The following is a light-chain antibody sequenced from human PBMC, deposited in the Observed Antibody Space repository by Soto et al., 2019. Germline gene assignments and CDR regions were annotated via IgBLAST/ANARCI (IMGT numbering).Light chain of an antibody. CDR2: ELS. J-gene: IGLJ2*01. Sequence: QSALTQPPSASGSPGQSVTISCTGTNSDVGGYNYVSWYQQHPGKAPKLMIYELSKRPSGVPDRFSGSKSGNTASLTVPGLQAEDEADYYCSSYAGSNNFVVFGGGTKLTVL. V-gene: IGLV2-8*01. CDR1: NSDVGGYNY. CDR3: SSYAGSNNFVV.